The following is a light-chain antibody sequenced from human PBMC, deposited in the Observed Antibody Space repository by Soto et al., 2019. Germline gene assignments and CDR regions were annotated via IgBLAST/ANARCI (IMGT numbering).Light chain of an antibody. J-gene: IGKJ1*01. CDR2: GAS. V-gene: IGKV3-20*01. Sequence: EIVLTQSPGILSLSPGERGTLSCRASQSVSSNYLAWYQQKPGQAPRLLIYGASSRATGIPDRFRGSGSGTDFTLTINRLEPEDFAVYYCQQYGNSPRTFGQGTKVEIK. CDR1: QSVSSNY. CDR3: QQYGNSPRT.